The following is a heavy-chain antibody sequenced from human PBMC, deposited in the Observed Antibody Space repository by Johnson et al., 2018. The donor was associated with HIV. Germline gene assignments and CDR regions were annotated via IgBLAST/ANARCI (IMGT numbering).Heavy chain of an antibody. D-gene: IGHD3-10*01. J-gene: IGHJ3*02. CDR1: GFTFNNYG. V-gene: IGHV3-33*05. Sequence: QVQLVESGGGVVQPGRSLRLSCAASGFTFNNYGMHWVRQAPGKGLEWVAVISYDGRNKYYADSVKGRFTISRDNAKNSLYLQMNSLRAEDTALYYCARDAHMVRGVGDAFDIWGQGTMVTVSS. CDR2: ISYDGRNK. CDR3: ARDAHMVRGVGDAFDI.